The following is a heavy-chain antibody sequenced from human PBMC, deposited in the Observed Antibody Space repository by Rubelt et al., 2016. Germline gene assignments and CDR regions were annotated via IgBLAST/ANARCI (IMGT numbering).Heavy chain of an antibody. J-gene: IGHJ3*02. D-gene: IGHD4-17*01. CDR3: AREGSYGDLDAFDI. V-gene: IGHV4-39*02. CDR1: GGSISSSSYY. Sequence: QVQLQQWGAGLLKPSETLSLTCAVYGGSISSSSYYWGWIRQPPGKGLEWIGSIYYSGSTYYNPSLKSRVTISVDTSKNQFSLKLSSVTAADTAVYYCAREGSYGDLDAFDIWGQGTMVTVSS. CDR2: IYYSGST.